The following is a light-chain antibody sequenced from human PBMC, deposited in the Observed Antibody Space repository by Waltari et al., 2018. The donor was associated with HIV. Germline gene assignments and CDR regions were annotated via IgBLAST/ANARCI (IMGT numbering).Light chain of an antibody. CDR2: DVT. CDR1: SSGFGGYNY. J-gene: IGLJ3*02. CDR3: CAYAGSYTL. V-gene: IGLV2-11*01. Sequence: QPRSVSGSPGQSVTISCTGTSSGFGGYNYVSWYQQHPNKAPKLMIYDVTKRPSGVPDRFSGSKSGNTASLTISGLQADDEADYYCCAYAGSYTLFGGGTKVTVL.